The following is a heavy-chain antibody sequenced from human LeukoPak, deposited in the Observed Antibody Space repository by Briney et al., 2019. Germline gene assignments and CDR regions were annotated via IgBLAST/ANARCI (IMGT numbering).Heavy chain of an antibody. J-gene: IGHJ5*02. D-gene: IGHD6-13*01. CDR3: ARLYSSMEDNWFDP. CDR2: IYYSGST. Sequence: TSETLSLTCTVSGGSISSSSYYWGWIRQPPGKGLEWIGSIYYSGSTYYNPSLKSRVTISVDTSKNQFSLKLSSVTAADTAVYYCARLYSSMEDNWFDPWGQGTLVTVSS. CDR1: GGSISSSSYY. V-gene: IGHV4-39*07.